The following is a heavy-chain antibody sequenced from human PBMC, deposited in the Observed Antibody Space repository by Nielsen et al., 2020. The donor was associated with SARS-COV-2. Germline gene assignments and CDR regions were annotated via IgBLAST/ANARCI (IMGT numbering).Heavy chain of an antibody. CDR3: ARPNYYDSSGFYYYFDY. J-gene: IGHJ4*02. D-gene: IGHD3-22*01. V-gene: IGHV1-2*06. CDR1: GYTFTNYY. CDR2: IIPDSGGT. Sequence: ASVKVSCKASGYTFTNYYIHWMRQAPGQGLEWMGRIIPDSGGTNYAQRFQGRVTMTRDTSVTTAYMELSRLTSDDTAVYYCARPNYYDSSGFYYYFDYWGQGTLVTVSS.